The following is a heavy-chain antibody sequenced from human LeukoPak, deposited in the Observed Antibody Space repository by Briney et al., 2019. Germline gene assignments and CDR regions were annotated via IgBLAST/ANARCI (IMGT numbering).Heavy chain of an antibody. CDR2: IYYSGST. CDR1: GGSISSSSYY. D-gene: IGHD3-22*01. CDR3: ARDGNYYDSSGYYYFDY. Sequence: SETLSLTCTVSGGSISSSSYYWGWIRQPPGEGLEWIGTIYYSGSTYYNPSLKSRVTISVDTSKNQFSLKLSSVTAADTAVYYCARDGNYYDSSGYYYFDYWGQGTLVTVSS. J-gene: IGHJ4*02. V-gene: IGHV4-39*07.